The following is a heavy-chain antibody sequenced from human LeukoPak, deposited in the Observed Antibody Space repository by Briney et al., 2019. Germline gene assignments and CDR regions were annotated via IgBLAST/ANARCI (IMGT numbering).Heavy chain of an antibody. CDR2: IYSGGST. CDR1: GVTVSSNY. CDR3: ATQYYYDSSGYSGPLGY. Sequence: GGSLRLSCAASGVTVSSNYMSWVRQAPGEGREWVSVIYSGGSTYYADSVKGRFTISRHNSKNTLYLQMNSLRAEDTAVYYCATQYYYDSSGYSGPLGYWGQGTLVTVSS. D-gene: IGHD3-22*01. J-gene: IGHJ4*02. V-gene: IGHV3-53*04.